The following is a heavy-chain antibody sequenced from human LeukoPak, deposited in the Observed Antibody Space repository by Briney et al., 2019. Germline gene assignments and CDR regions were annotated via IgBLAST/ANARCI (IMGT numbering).Heavy chain of an antibody. CDR3: ASHPNRGFISYYYMDV. CDR1: GGSIRIYD. Sequence: ASETLSLTCTVWGGSIRIYDWSGIRQPPGKGRECIGRISTSGSSNNNPSLTSRVTMSVDTSKNHFSLELSSVTAADTPLYYCASHPNRGFISYYYMDVWGKGTTVTVSS. D-gene: IGHD1-14*01. J-gene: IGHJ6*03. CDR2: ISTSGSS. V-gene: IGHV4-4*07.